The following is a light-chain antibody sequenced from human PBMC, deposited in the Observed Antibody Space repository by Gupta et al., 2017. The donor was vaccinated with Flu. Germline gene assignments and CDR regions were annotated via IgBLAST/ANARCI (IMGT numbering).Light chain of an antibody. Sequence: QSGLTPSPSLSGAPGQTVSISCPGTSSNVGAGYDVHWYHQAPGAAPKLVIYNFNNRPSGVPDRFSGSKSGMSASLAIAGLQAEDEGDYYCQSWDTSLQAVIFGGGTKL. CDR1: SSNVGAGYD. CDR3: QSWDTSLQAVI. V-gene: IGLV1-40*01. J-gene: IGLJ2*01. CDR2: NFN.